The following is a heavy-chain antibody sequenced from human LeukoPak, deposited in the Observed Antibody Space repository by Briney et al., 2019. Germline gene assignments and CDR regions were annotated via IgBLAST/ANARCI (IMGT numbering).Heavy chain of an antibody. V-gene: IGHV3-48*02. CDR2: ISSSSSTI. CDR1: GFTFSSYS. D-gene: IGHD2-8*01. CDR3: TREIPYGSYFDY. J-gene: IGHJ4*02. Sequence: GGSLRLSCAASGFTFSSYSMNWVRQAPGKGLEWVSYISSSSSTIYYADSVKSRFTISRDNAKNSLYLQMNSLRDEDTAVYYCTREIPYGSYFDYWGQGTLVTVSS.